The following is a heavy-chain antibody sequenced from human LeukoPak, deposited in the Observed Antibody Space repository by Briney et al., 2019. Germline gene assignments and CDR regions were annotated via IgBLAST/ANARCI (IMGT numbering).Heavy chain of an antibody. V-gene: IGHV1-24*01. CDR1: GYALTELS. D-gene: IGHD4-17*01. CDR2: FDPEDGET. J-gene: IGHJ5*02. CDR3: ATLSTITTVTRRWFDP. Sequence: ASVKVSCKVSGYALTELSMHWVRQAPGKGLEWMGGFDPEDGETIYAQKFQGRVTMTEDTSTDTAYMELSSLRSEDTAVYYCATLSTITTVTRRWFDPWGQGTLVTVSS.